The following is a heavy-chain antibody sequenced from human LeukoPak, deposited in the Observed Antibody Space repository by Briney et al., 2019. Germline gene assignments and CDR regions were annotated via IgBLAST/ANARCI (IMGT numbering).Heavy chain of an antibody. J-gene: IGHJ6*03. CDR1: GFIFSNHW. D-gene: IGHD6-13*01. CDR3: ARVPGSSSWYLLYYYYYYMDV. CDR2: IKQDGSEK. V-gene: IGHV3-7*01. Sequence: PGGSLRLSCAGSGFIFSNHWMSWVRQAPGRGLEWVASIKQDGSEKSYVDSVKGRFTISRDNAKNSLYLQMNSLRAEDTAVYYCARVPGSSSWYLLYYYYYYMDVWGKGTTVTVSS.